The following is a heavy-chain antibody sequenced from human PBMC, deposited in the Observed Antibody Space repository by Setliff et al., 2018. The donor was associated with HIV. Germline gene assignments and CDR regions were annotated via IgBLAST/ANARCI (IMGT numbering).Heavy chain of an antibody. CDR2: VDPDDGDT. D-gene: IGHD4-17*01. CDR1: GYTFRDYY. V-gene: IGHV1-69-2*01. CDR3: ATALPLATTGWGPRYYFDY. Sequence: ASVKVSCKSSGYTFRDYYIHWVQQAPGKGLEWVGRVDPDDGDTRLAEKFQGRVTITADTSTAYLDLSSLRSEDTAVYFCATALPLATTGWGPRYYFDYWGQGTPVTVPQ. J-gene: IGHJ4*02.